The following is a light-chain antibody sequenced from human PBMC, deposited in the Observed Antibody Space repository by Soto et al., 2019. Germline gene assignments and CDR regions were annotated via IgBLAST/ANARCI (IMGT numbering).Light chain of an antibody. CDR3: QQHSHWPPWT. CDR1: ENVRTF. CDR2: GAS. V-gene: IGKV3-11*01. Sequence: EVVLTQSPATLSLSPGERATLSCRASENVRTFVDWYQQKPGQAPRLLIYGASNRATGIPARFSGSGSGTEFTLTISNQEPEDFAVYYCQQHSHWPPWTFGQWTRGEIQ. J-gene: IGKJ1*01.